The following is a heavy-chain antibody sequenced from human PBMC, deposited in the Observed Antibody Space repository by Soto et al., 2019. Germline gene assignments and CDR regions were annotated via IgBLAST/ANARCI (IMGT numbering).Heavy chain of an antibody. J-gene: IGHJ6*02. V-gene: IGHV3-23*01. CDR2: IIGSGGST. CDR1: GFTFSSYA. Sequence: EVQLLESGGGLVQPGGSLRLSCAASGFTFSSYAMSWVRQAPGKGMVWVSAIIGSGGSTYYAYSVKGRFTISRDNSKNTLYLQMNSLRAEDTAVYYCAKGLGPADDYGMDVWGQGITVTVSS. D-gene: IGHD2-2*01. CDR3: AKGLGPADDYGMDV.